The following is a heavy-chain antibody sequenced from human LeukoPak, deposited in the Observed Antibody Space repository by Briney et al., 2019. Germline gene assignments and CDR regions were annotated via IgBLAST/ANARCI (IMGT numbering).Heavy chain of an antibody. V-gene: IGHV1-2*02. CDR1: GYTFTGYY. D-gene: IGHD5-24*01. Sequence: ASVKVSCKASGYTFTGYYMHWVRQAPGQGLEWMGWINPNSGGTNYAQKFQGMVTMTRDTSISTAYMELSRLRSDDTAVYYCAVVEMATITNVDYWGQGTLVTVSS. CDR2: INPNSGGT. CDR3: AVVEMATITNVDY. J-gene: IGHJ4*02.